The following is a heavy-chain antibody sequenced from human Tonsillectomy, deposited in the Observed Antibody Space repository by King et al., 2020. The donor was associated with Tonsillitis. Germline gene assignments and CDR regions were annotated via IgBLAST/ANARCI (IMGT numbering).Heavy chain of an antibody. V-gene: IGHV2-5*01. J-gene: IGHJ4*02. CDR3: SHCVPGGPPHYFDY. Sequence: TLQESGPTLVKPTQTLTLTCTFSGFSLSSTGVSMGWIRQPPKKALEWLALIFWNGARRYNPSLKNRLTITKDTSENQVVLTMTNMDPLDTATYYCSHCVPGGPPHYFDYWGQGILVTVSS. CDR1: GFSLSSTGVS. CDR2: IFWNGAR. D-gene: IGHD3-16*01.